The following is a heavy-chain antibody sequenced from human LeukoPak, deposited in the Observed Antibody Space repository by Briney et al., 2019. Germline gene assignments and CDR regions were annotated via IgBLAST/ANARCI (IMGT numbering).Heavy chain of an antibody. V-gene: IGHV4-59*01. CDR1: GGSISSYY. Sequence: SETLSLTCAVSGGSISSYYWSWIRQHPGEGLKWIGYIYYSGSTSYNPSLKSRVTISEDTSKNQFSLKLSSVTAADTAVYYCARSSIAAPPDYWGQGTLVTVSS. J-gene: IGHJ4*02. CDR2: IYYSGST. D-gene: IGHD6-6*01. CDR3: ARSSIAAPPDY.